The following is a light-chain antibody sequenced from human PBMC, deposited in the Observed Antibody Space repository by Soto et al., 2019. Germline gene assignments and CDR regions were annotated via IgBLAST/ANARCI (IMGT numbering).Light chain of an antibody. CDR2: GAS. V-gene: IGKV3-15*01. CDR3: QQYNPWPT. CDR1: QSGSSN. J-gene: IGKJ1*01. Sequence: EIVRTQYPATLSVSPGERATLSCRASQSGSSNFAWYQQKPCQAPRLLIYGASTRAAGVPTRLSGSGPGTEFTLTISGVPAEYVPCYFCQQYNPWPTFGQGTKVEIK.